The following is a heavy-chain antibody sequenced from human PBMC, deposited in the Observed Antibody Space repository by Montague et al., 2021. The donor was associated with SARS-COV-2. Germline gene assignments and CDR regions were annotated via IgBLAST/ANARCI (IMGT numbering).Heavy chain of an antibody. V-gene: IGHV4-4*07. CDR2: MHFTGKT. CDR3: ARDRFDFGAGRQGTIDF. Sequence: SETLSLTCSVSGDSITNHYWSWIRQPAGKGLEWIGRMHFTGKTNFSPFFSSRLTMSADTSRNQFSLKLTSVTAADTAIYFCARDRFDFGAGRQGTIDFWGQGTLVAVSS. CDR1: GDSITNHY. J-gene: IGHJ4*02. D-gene: IGHD3-10*01.